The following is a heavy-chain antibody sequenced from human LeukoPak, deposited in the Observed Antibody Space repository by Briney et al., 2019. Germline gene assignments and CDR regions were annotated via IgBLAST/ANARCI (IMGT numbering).Heavy chain of an antibody. CDR3: ARDSIFGVVKTEN. J-gene: IGHJ4*02. D-gene: IGHD3-3*01. CDR2: IIPIFGTA. Sequence: SVKVSCKGSGGTFSSYAISWVRQAPGQGLEWMGGIIPIFGTANYAQKFQGRVTITADESTSTAYMELSSLRSEDTAVYYCARDSIFGVVKTENWGQGTLVTVSS. CDR1: GGTFSSYA. V-gene: IGHV1-69*13.